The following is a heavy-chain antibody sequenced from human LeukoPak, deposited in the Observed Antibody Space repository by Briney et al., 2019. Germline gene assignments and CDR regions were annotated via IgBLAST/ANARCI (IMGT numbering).Heavy chain of an antibody. J-gene: IGHJ4*02. D-gene: IGHD6-13*01. V-gene: IGHV3-30-3*01. CDR3: ARDQVLAAALDY. CDR2: ISYDGSNK. CDR1: GFTFSSYA. Sequence: GGSLRLSCAASGFTFSSYATHWVRQAPGKGLEWVAVISYDGSNKYYADSVKGRFTISRDNSKNTLYLQMNSLRAEDTAVYYCARDQVLAAALDYWGQGTLVTVSS.